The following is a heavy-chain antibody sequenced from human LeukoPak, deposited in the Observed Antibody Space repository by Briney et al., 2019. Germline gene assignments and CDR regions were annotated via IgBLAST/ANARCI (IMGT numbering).Heavy chain of an antibody. D-gene: IGHD4-11*01. J-gene: IGHJ6*03. Sequence: GRSLRLSCAASGFTFSSNGMFWVRQAPGKGLEWVALIWYDGSNTYYADSVKGRFTISRDNSKNALYLQMNSLRAEDTAVYSCARGLRDYSNYFYYYMDIWGRGTTVTVSS. V-gene: IGHV3-33*01. CDR1: GFTFSSNG. CDR3: ARGLRDYSNYFYYYMDI. CDR2: IWYDGSNT.